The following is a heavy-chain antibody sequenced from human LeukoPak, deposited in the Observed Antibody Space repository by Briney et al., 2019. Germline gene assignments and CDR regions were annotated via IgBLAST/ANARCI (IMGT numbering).Heavy chain of an antibody. CDR1: GGSFSGYY. CDR2: IYNSENT. D-gene: IGHD6-19*01. Sequence: PSETLSLTCAVYGGSFSGYYWSWIRQPPGKGLEWIGYIYNSENTKYNSSLESRVTMSVDTSKNQLFLKLSSVTAADTAVYYCARFHSGPSGWYVLWYFDLWGRGTLVTVSS. CDR3: ARFHSGPSGWYVLWYFDL. V-gene: IGHV4-4*09. J-gene: IGHJ2*01.